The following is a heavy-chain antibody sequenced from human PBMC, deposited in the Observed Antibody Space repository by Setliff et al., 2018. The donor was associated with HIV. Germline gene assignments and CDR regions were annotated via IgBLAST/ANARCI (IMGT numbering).Heavy chain of an antibody. J-gene: IGHJ4*02. CDR2: INPSSGSA. CDR1: GYTFTSSY. CDR3: ARDHGGKDY. V-gene: IGHV1-46*01. Sequence: ASVKVSCKASGYTFTSSYIHWVRQAPGQGLEWMGIINPSSGSASYTQKFQGRVTMTRDTSTNTVYMELNSLRSDDTAVYYCARDHGGKDYWGQGTLVTVSS.